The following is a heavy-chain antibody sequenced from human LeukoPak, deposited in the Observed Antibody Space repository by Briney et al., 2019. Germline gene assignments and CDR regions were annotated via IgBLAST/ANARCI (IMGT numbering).Heavy chain of an antibody. CDR1: GDSISSYY. V-gene: IGHV4-59*01. D-gene: IGHD5-24*01. Sequence: SETLSLTCTVSGDSISSYYWSWIRQPPGKGLEWIGYIYYSGRTNFNPSLKSRVTISVDTSKNQFSLKLSSVTAADTAVYYCAREVATIRGNWFDPWGQGTLVTVSS. CDR3: AREVATIRGNWFDP. CDR2: IYYSGRT. J-gene: IGHJ5*02.